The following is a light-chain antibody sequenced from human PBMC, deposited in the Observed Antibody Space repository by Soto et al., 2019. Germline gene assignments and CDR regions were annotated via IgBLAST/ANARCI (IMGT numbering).Light chain of an antibody. CDR1: QYINTR. V-gene: IGKV3-11*01. CDR2: QTS. J-gene: IGKJ1*01. Sequence: EILFTQSPGTLCLSPGDRVTLSCRASQYINTRLAWYQHRPGQAPRLLIYQTSIRAAGIPARFSASGSGTDFTLTISDVQPEDFALYYCHQRQSWPRTFGQGTKVDIK. CDR3: HQRQSWPRT.